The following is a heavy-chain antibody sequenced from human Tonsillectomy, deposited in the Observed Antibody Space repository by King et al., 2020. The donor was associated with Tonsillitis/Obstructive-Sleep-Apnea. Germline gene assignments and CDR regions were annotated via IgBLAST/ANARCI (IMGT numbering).Heavy chain of an antibody. J-gene: IGHJ4*02. CDR2: IYFSGST. CDR3: ARQGDGSSDTLDY. CDR1: GDSIGKSPYY. D-gene: IGHD6-19*01. V-gene: IGHV4-39*01. Sequence: QLQLQESGPGLVKPSEALSLNCTVSGDSIGKSPYYWAWIRQTPGKGLEWIGSIYFSGSTYYNPSLKSRVTLSVDTSKNFFSLKLSSVTAADTAVFYCARQGDGSSDTLDYWGRGALVTVSS.